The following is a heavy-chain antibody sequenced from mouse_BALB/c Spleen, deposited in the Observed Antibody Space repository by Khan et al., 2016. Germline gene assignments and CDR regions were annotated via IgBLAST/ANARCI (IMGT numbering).Heavy chain of an antibody. CDR1: GFNIKDTY. D-gene: IGHD2-4*01. CDR3: SRCYCDSWFVY. CDR2: IDPAHDNT. V-gene: IGHV14-3*02. J-gene: IGHJ3*01. Sequence: EVQLQQSGAELVKPGASVKLSCTASGFNIKDTYMHWMIQRPEQGLEWIGRIDPAHDNTKYDPKFQGKATLTADTSSNPAYLQLSSLSSEDTAVYYCSRCYCDSWFVYWGQGTLVTVSA.